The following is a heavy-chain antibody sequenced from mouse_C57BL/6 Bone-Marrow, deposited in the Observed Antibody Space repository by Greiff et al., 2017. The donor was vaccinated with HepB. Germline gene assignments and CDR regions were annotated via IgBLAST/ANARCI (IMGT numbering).Heavy chain of an antibody. Sequence: QVQLKESGPGILQPSQTLSLTCSFSGFSLSTFGMGVGWIRQPSGKGLEWLAHIWWDDDKYYNPALNSRLTISKDTSKNQVFLKSANVDTADTATDYCARGYYGSSYPIFDYWGQGTTLTVSS. CDR1: GFSLSTFGMG. CDR2: IWWDDDK. CDR3: ARGYYGSSYPIFDY. V-gene: IGHV8-8*01. J-gene: IGHJ2*01. D-gene: IGHD1-1*01.